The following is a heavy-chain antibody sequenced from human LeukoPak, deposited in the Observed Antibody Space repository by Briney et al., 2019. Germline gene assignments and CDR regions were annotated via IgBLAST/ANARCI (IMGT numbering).Heavy chain of an antibody. Sequence: PGASVKVSCKTSGYSENFYGITWVRQVAGQGLEWMGWISAQHGQTEYAPNSQDRVTMTTDTYTNTAYMELRSLRSDDTAVYYCVRDGHRLYDYYYYYMDVWGNGTTVTVSS. J-gene: IGHJ6*03. CDR1: GYSENFYG. CDR2: ISAQHGQT. V-gene: IGHV1-18*01. D-gene: IGHD2-2*02. CDR3: VRDGHRLYDYYYYYMDV.